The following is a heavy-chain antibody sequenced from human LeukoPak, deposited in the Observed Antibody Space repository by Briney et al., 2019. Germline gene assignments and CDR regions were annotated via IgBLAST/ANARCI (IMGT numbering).Heavy chain of an antibody. Sequence: GGSLRLSCAASRFMFSNYNINWVRQAPGKGLEWVSSISTSSSYIYYADSVKGRFTISRDNAKNSLYLQMNSLRAEDTAVYYCAKSNGYGLIDIWGQGTMVTVSS. CDR1: RFMFSNYN. D-gene: IGHD3-22*01. CDR3: AKSNGYGLIDI. J-gene: IGHJ3*02. CDR2: ISTSSSYI. V-gene: IGHV3-21*01.